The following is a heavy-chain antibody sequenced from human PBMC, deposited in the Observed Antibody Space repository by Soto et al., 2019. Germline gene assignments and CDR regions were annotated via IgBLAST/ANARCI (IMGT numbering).Heavy chain of an antibody. CDR3: AKALFPYGSGSYSFDY. D-gene: IGHD3-10*01. CDR1: GFTFSNYG. J-gene: IGHJ4*02. Sequence: QVQLVESEGGVVQPGRSLRLSCAASGFTFSNYGIHWVRQAPGKGLEWVTVISYDGSNKFYADSVNGRFTISRDNSKNTLYLQMNSLRAEDTAVYYCAKALFPYGSGSYSFDYWGQGTLVTVSS. CDR2: ISYDGSNK. V-gene: IGHV3-30*18.